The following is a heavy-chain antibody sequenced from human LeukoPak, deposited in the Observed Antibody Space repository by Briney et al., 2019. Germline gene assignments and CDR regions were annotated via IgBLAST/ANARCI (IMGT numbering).Heavy chain of an antibody. CDR1: GGSLSSYY. J-gene: IGHJ2*01. Sequence: SETLSLTCTVSGGSLSSYYWSWIRQPPGKGLEWIGYIYYSGSTNYNPSLKSRVTISVDTSKNKFSLKLSSVTAADTAVYYCARREGDYGYWYFDLWGRGTLVTVSS. CDR3: ARREGDYGYWYFDL. CDR2: IYYSGST. D-gene: IGHD4-17*01. V-gene: IGHV4-59*08.